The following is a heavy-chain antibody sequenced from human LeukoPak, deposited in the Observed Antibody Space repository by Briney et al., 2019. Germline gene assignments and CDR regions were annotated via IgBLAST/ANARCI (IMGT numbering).Heavy chain of an antibody. CDR2: IWNDGSNK. J-gene: IGHJ3*02. V-gene: IGHV3-33*01. D-gene: IGHD3-16*01. CDR3: ASDLADAFDI. Sequence: PGRSLRLSCAASGFTFSSYGMHWVRQAPGKGLEWVAVIWNDGSNKYYADSVKGRFTISRDNSKNTLYLQMNSLRAEDTAVYYCASDLADAFDIWGQGTMVTVSS. CDR1: GFTFSSYG.